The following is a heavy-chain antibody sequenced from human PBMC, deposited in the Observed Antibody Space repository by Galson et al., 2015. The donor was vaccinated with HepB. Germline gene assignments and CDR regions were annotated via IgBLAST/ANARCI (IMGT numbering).Heavy chain of an antibody. V-gene: IGHV3-30*04. CDR3: ARDYASSWYFNHYYGMDV. D-gene: IGHD6-13*01. Sequence: SLRLSCAASGFTFSSYAMHWVRQAPGKGLEWVAVISYAGSTKYYADSVKGRFTISRDNSKNTLYLQMNSLRAEDTAVYYCARDYASSWYFNHYYGMDVWGQGTTVTVSS. J-gene: IGHJ6*02. CDR2: ISYAGSTK. CDR1: GFTFSSYA.